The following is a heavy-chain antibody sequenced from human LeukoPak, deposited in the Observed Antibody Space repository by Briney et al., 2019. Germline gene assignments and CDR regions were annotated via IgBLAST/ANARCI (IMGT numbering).Heavy chain of an antibody. CDR2: IWTGGSSP. V-gene: IGHV3-30*02. D-gene: IGHD3-10*01. J-gene: IGHJ4*02. Sequence: GGSLRLSCAASGFTFRSYGMHWVRQAPGKGLEWVAVIWTGGSSPDYADPVKGRFTISRDDSKNTLYLQMNSLRSEDTGVYFCAKDPGPSASGSYDYWGQGTLVTVSS. CDR1: GFTFRSYG. CDR3: AKDPGPSASGSYDY.